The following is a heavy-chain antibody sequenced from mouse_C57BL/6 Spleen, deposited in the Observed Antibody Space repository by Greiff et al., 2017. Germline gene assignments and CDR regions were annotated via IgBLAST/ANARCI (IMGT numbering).Heavy chain of an antibody. CDR3: ASYSNFAWFAY. J-gene: IGHJ3*01. CDR2: IDPSDSYT. Sequence: VQLQQPGAELVKPGASVKLSCKASGYTFTSYWMQWVKQRPGQGLEWIGEIDPSDSYTNYNQKFKGKATLTVDTSSSTAYMQLSSLTSEDSAVYYCASYSNFAWFAYWGQGTLVTVSA. CDR1: GYTFTSYW. V-gene: IGHV1-50*01. D-gene: IGHD2-5*01.